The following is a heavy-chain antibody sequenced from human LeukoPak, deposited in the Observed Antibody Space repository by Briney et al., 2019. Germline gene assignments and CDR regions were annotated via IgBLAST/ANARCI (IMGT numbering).Heavy chain of an antibody. CDR1: EFTFSHYA. D-gene: IGHD6-13*01. J-gene: IGHJ6*02. CDR2: ISYDGSNK. V-gene: IGHV3-30-3*01. Sequence: PGTSLRLSCAASEFTFSHYAMHWVRQAPGKGLEWVAVISYDGSNKYYADSVKGRFTISRDNSKNTLYLQMNSLRAEDTAVYYCATPFSAGGKSDVWGQGTTVTVSS. CDR3: ATPFSAGGKSDV.